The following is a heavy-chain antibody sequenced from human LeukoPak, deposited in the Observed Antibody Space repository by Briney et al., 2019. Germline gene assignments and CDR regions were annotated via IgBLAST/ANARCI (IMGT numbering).Heavy chain of an antibody. CDR2: MNPNSGNT. CDR1: GYTFASYD. J-gene: IGHJ6*02. CDR3: ARGPKTSDGMDV. V-gene: IGHV1-8*01. Sequence: GASVKVSCKASGYTFASYDINWVRQATGQGLEWMGWMNPNSGNTGYAQKFQGRVTMTRNTSISTAYMELSSLRSEDTAVYYCARGPKTSDGMDVWGQGTTVTVSS.